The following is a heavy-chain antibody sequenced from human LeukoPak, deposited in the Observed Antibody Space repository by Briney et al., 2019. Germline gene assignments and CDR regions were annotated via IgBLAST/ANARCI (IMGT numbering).Heavy chain of an antibody. CDR2: ISGSGGST. V-gene: IGHV3-23*01. J-gene: IGHJ4*02. CDR1: GFTFKSYA. CDR3: AKVAVDTAMLTVLLITTYFDY. D-gene: IGHD5-18*01. Sequence: GGSLRLSCAASGFTFKSYAMSWVRQAPGKGLEWVSTISGSGGSTHYADFVKGRFTIFRDNSKNTLYLQMNSLRADDTAAYYCAKVAVDTAMLTVLLITTYFDYWGQGTLVTVSS.